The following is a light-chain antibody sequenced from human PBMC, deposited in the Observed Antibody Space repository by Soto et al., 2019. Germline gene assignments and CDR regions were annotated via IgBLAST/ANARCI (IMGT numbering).Light chain of an antibody. CDR1: QSLSSW. CDR3: QQYDSYPWT. CDR2: EAS. J-gene: IGKJ1*01. V-gene: IGKV1-5*03. Sequence: DIQMTQSPSTLSASVGDRVTITCRASQSLSSWLAWYQQKPGKAPKLLIYEASSLESGVPSRFSGSGSGIEYTLAITGLQPDDSATYYRQQYDSYPWTFGQGTKVDIK.